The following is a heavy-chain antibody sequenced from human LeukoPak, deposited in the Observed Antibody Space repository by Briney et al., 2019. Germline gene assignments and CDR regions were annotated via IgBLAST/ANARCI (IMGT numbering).Heavy chain of an antibody. CDR1: GGSISSYY. J-gene: IGHJ4*02. V-gene: IGHV4-4*07. CDR3: ARAGGYYDSSGYGIDY. D-gene: IGHD3-22*01. Sequence: SETLSLTCTVSGGSISSYYWSWIRQPAGKGLEWIGRIYTSGSTNYNPSLKSRVTMPVDTSKNQFSLKLSSVTAADTAVYYCARAGGYYDSSGYGIDYWGQGTLVTVSS. CDR2: IYTSGST.